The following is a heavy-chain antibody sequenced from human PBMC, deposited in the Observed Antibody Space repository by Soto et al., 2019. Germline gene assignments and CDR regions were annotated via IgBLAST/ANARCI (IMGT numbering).Heavy chain of an antibody. CDR2: ISHDGSHE. CDR1: GLTFSTSA. Sequence: QGQLHESGGGVVQPGRSLRLSCAASGLTFSTSAMHWVRQAPGKGLEWVAMISHDGSHEYYGDSVKGRFSVSRDNSHNMLQRRANRLSIEDTAVYFCARNTDNGLVRGWLAPWGQGTLVTVSS. J-gene: IGHJ5*02. D-gene: IGHD3-10*01. V-gene: IGHV3-30-3*01. CDR3: ARNTDNGLVRGWLAP.